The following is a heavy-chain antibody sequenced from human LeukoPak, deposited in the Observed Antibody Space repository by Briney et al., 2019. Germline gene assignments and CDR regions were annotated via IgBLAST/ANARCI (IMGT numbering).Heavy chain of an antibody. J-gene: IGHJ3*02. CDR3: AKDLNAFGI. Sequence: SGGSLRLSCAASGFTFSSYAMSWVRQAPGKGLEWVSAISGGGGSTYYADSVKGRFTISRDNSKNTLYLQMNSLRAEDTAIYYCAKDLNAFGIWGQGTMVTVSS. CDR2: ISGGGGST. V-gene: IGHV3-23*01. CDR1: GFTFSSYA.